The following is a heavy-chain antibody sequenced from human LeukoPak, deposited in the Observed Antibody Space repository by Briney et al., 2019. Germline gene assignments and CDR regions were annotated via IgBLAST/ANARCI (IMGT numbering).Heavy chain of an antibody. CDR2: FDPEDGET. CDR1: GYTLTELS. V-gene: IGHV1-24*01. Sequence: ASVKVSCKVSGYTLTELSMHWVRQAPGKGLEWMGGFDPEDGETIYAQKFQGRVTMTEDTSTDTAYMELSSLRSEDTAVYYCATDNCSGGSCYVSAFDIWGQGTMVTVSS. CDR3: ATDNCSGGSCYVSAFDI. J-gene: IGHJ3*02. D-gene: IGHD2-15*01.